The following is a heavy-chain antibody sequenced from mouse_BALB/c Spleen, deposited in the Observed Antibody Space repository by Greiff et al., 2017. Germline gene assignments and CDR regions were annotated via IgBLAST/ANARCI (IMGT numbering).Heavy chain of an antibody. CDR1: GFTFSSYA. Sequence: DVMLVESGGGLVKPGGSLKLSCAASGFTFSSYAMSWVRQSPEKRLEWVAEISSGGSYTYYPDTVTGRFTISRDNAKNTLYLEMSSLRSEDTAMYYCAKTMITSAWFAYWGQGTLVTVSA. CDR2: ISSGGSYT. J-gene: IGHJ3*01. CDR3: AKTMITSAWFAY. D-gene: IGHD2-4*01. V-gene: IGHV5-9-4*01.